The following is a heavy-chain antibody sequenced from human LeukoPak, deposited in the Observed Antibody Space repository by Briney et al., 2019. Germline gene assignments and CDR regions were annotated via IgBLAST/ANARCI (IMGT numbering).Heavy chain of an antibody. J-gene: IGHJ4*02. CDR3: ARDVRVVRYYDILTGYCDY. CDR2: ISYDGSNK. CDR1: GFTFSSYA. Sequence: GGSLRLSCAASGFTFSSYAMHWVRQAPGKGLEWVAVISYDGSNKYYADSVKGRFTISRDNSKNTLYLQVNSLRAEDTAVYYCARDVRVVRYYDILTGYCDYWGQGTLVTVSS. D-gene: IGHD3-9*01. V-gene: IGHV3-30-3*01.